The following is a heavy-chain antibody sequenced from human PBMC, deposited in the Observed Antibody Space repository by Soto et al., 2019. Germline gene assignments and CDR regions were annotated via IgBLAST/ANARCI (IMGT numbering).Heavy chain of an antibody. V-gene: IGHV3-30*19. D-gene: IGHD3-16*01. CDR2: TSYDGSNK. J-gene: IGHJ1*01. CDR3: ARWGTTGGLDV. CDR1: GFTFRSYV. Sequence: QVQLVESGGGVVQPGTSLRVSCVGSGFTFRSYVIHWVRQAPGKGLEWVALTSYDGSNKYYGDSVRGRFTISIDNSRNTVGLQMDSLSLEDRALYYCARWGTTGGLDVWGQGTLVSVSS.